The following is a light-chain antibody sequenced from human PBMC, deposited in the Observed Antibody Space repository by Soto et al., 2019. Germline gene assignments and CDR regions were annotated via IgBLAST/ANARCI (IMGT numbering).Light chain of an antibody. CDR1: QGVTTQ. V-gene: IGKV3-20*01. Sequence: IVLTQSPGTLSLSPGERATLSCLASQGVTTQLAWYQQKPGQAPRLIIHGASSRATGVPDRITGSGSGTDFTLSISRLEPEDFAVYYCQQYGGSTRTFGQGTKVDIK. CDR2: GAS. J-gene: IGKJ1*01. CDR3: QQYGGSTRT.